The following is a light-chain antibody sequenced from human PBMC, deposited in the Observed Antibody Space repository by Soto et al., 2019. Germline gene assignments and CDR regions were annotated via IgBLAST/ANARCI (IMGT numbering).Light chain of an antibody. V-gene: IGLV3-21*02. Sequence: SYELTQPPSVSVAPRQTARIACEGHNIRSNSVHWYHQKPGQAPVLLVFEQRDRPSGIPERFSASKSGNTATLTISRVEAGDEADYYCQVWDSSRHVLFGGGTKLTVL. CDR1: NIRSNS. CDR3: QVWDSSRHVL. CDR2: EQR. J-gene: IGLJ2*01.